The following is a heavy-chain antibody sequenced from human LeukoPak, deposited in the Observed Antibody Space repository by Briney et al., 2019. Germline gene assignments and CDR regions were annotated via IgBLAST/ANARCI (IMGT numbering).Heavy chain of an antibody. J-gene: IGHJ4*02. CDR2: INPSGGST. D-gene: IGHD2-21*02. CDR1: GYTFTIYY. V-gene: IGHV1-46*01. CDR3: AREGVVTADFDY. Sequence: ASVNVSCKASGYTFTIYYMHWVRQAPGQGLEWMGIINPSGGSTSYAQKFQGRVTMTRDTSTSTVYMELSSLRSEDTAVYYCAREGVVTADFDYWGQGTLVTVSS.